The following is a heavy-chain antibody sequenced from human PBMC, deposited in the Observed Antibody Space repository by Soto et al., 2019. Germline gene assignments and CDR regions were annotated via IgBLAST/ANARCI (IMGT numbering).Heavy chain of an antibody. Sequence: GGSLRLSCAASGFTFSDYYMSWIRQAPGKGLEWVSYISSSSSYTNYADSVKGRFTISRDNAKNSLYLQMNSLRAEDTAVYYCARDHCTNGVCPPRFDPWGQGTLVTVSS. CDR2: ISSSSSYT. CDR3: ARDHCTNGVCPPRFDP. D-gene: IGHD2-8*01. J-gene: IGHJ5*02. CDR1: GFTFSDYY. V-gene: IGHV3-11*06.